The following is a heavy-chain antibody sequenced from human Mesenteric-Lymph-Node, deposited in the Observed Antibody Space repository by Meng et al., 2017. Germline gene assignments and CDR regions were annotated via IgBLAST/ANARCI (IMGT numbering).Heavy chain of an antibody. CDR2: INTITGIP. CDR1: GYTFTSYA. J-gene: IGHJ5*02. Sequence: QVQLVQSGSELKRPWASVKISCKASGYTFTSYAMSWVRPAPGQGLEWMGWINTITGIPTYAQDFTGRFVFSLDTSVSTAYLQISSLKAEDTAVFYCARRFSSSWFDPWGQGTLVTVSS. CDR3: ARRFSSSWFDP. D-gene: IGHD6-13*01. V-gene: IGHV7-4-1*02.